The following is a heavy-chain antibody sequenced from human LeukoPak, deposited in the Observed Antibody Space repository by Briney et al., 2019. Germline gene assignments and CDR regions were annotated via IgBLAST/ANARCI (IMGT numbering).Heavy chain of an antibody. J-gene: IGHJ5*02. V-gene: IGHV4-34*01. Sequence: SETLSLTCAVYVXSFSGYYWSWIRQPPGKGLEWIGEINHSGSTNYNPSLKSRVTISVDPSKNQFSLKLSSVTAADTAVYYCARVNYYDSSGSYWWFDPWGQGTLVTVSS. CDR1: VXSFSGYY. D-gene: IGHD3-22*01. CDR2: INHSGST. CDR3: ARVNYYDSSGSYWWFDP.